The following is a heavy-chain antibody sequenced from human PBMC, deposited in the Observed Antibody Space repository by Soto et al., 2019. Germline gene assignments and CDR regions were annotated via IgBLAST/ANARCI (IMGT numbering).Heavy chain of an antibody. D-gene: IGHD2-15*01. J-gene: IGHJ6*02. Sequence: GASVKVSCKASGYTFTSYGISWVRQAPGQGLEWMGWISAYNGNTNYAQKLQGRVTMTTDTSTSTAYMELRSLRSDDTAVYYCARGYCSGGSCYSHYSYYGMDVWGQGTTVTVSS. CDR1: GYTFTSYG. V-gene: IGHV1-18*01. CDR2: ISAYNGNT. CDR3: ARGYCSGGSCYSHYSYYGMDV.